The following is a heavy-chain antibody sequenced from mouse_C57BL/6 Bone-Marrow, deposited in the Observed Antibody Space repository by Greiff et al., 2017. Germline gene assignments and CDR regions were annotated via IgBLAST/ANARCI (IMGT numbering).Heavy chain of an antibody. J-gene: IGHJ3*01. CDR1: GYSFTGYF. CDR3: ASLYGYAFAY. CDR2: INPYNGDT. Sequence: DVKLQESGPELVKPGDSVKISCKASGYSFTGYFMNWVMQSHGKSLEWIGRINPYNGDTFYNQKFKGKATLTVDKSSSTAHMELRSLTSEDSAVYYCASLYGYAFAYWGQGTLVTVSA. D-gene: IGHD2-2*01. V-gene: IGHV1-20*01.